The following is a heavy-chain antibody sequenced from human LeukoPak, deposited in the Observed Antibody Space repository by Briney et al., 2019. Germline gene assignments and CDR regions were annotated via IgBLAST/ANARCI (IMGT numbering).Heavy chain of an antibody. Sequence: SETLSLTCTVSGGSISSYYWSWIRQPPGKGLEWIGYIYYSGSTNYNPSLKSRVTISVDTSKNQFSLKLSPVTAADTAVYYCARAGGWFDAFDIWGQGTMVTVSS. CDR1: GGSISSYY. CDR3: ARAGGWFDAFDI. J-gene: IGHJ3*02. CDR2: IYYSGST. D-gene: IGHD3-10*01. V-gene: IGHV4-59*01.